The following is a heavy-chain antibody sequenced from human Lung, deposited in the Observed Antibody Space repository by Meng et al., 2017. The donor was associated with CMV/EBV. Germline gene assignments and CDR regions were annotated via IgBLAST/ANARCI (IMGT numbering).Heavy chain of an antibody. Sequence: ASXXVSCKTSGYTFNSFGISWVRQAPGQGLEWLGWISPYTGNTFYAQNLQGRVTLTTDRSTSTAYMELRSLTSDDTAVYYCARDLRLVPSAAQEFWGQGTLVTDS. J-gene: IGHJ4*02. CDR3: ARDLRLVPSAAQEF. CDR1: GYTFNSFG. D-gene: IGHD2-2*01. V-gene: IGHV1-18*01. CDR2: ISPYTGNT.